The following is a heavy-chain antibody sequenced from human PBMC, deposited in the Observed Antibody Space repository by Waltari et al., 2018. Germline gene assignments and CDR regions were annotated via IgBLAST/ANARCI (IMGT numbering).Heavy chain of an antibody. V-gene: IGHV3-30*02. CDR1: GFTFSSYG. J-gene: IGHJ3*02. CDR2: IRYDGRKK. Sequence: QVQLVESGGGVVQPGGSLRLSCAASGFTFSSYGMHWVRQAPGKGLEGVVFIRYDGRKKYYADSVKGRFTISRDNSKNTLYLQMNSLRAEDTAVYYCAKDERDDDAFDIWGQGTMVTVSS. CDR3: AKDERDDDAFDI.